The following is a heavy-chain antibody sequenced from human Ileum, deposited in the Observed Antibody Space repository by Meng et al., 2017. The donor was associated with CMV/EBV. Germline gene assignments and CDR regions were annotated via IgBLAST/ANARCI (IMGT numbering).Heavy chain of an antibody. CDR1: GGSFSSYY. Sequence: SETLSLTCTISGGSFSSYYWTWIRQPPGKGLEWRGCIYHSGSTNYNPSLKSRVTISVDTSKNQFSLKVTSVTAADTAVYYCARIRGSSVVDYWGQGALVTVSS. CDR3: ARIRGSSVVDY. CDR2: IYHSGST. D-gene: IGHD3-10*01. J-gene: IGHJ4*02. V-gene: IGHV4-59*01.